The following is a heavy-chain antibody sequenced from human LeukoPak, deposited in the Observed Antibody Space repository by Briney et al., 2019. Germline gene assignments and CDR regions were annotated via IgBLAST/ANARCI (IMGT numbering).Heavy chain of an antibody. Sequence: SETLSLTCTVSGYSISSGYYWGWIRQPPGKGLEWIGSIYHSGSTYYNPSLKSRVTISVDTSKNQFSLKLSSVTAADTAVYYCARGSPRRAVAGFYFDYWGQGTLVTVSS. CDR3: ARGSPRRAVAGFYFDY. CDR2: IYHSGST. CDR1: GYSISSGYY. V-gene: IGHV4-38-2*02. D-gene: IGHD6-19*01. J-gene: IGHJ4*02.